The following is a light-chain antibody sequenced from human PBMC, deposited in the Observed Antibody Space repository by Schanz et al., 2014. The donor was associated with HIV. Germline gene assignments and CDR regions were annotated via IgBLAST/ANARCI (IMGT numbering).Light chain of an antibody. J-gene: IGKJ2*01. CDR2: DAS. CDR3: QQYNNWHT. Sequence: IVLTQSPGTLSLSPGETATLSCRASQSITYNYLAWYQQKPGQAPRLLIYDASTRATGIPARFSGSGSGTEFTLTISSLQSEDFAVYFCQQYNNWHTFGQGTKLEIK. V-gene: IGKV3D-15*01. CDR1: QSITYN.